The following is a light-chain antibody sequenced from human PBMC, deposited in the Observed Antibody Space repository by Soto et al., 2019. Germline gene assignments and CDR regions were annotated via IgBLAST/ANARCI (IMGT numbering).Light chain of an antibody. CDR2: KAS. J-gene: IGKJ1*01. V-gene: IGKV2-30*01. Sequence: DVVMTQSPLSLPVTLGQPASISCRSSQSLVYNDGNIYLNWFQQRPGQSPRRLIYKASNRDSGVPDRFSGSGSDTDFTLKISSVEAEDVGVYYCMQGTHWPPAFGQGTKVDIK. CDR3: MQGTHWPPA. CDR1: QSLVYNDGNIY.